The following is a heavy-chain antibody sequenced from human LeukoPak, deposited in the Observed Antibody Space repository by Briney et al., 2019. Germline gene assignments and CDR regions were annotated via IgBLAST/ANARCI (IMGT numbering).Heavy chain of an antibody. Sequence: SETLSLTCTVSTGSISRSYWYWGWIRQPPGKGLEWIGSVYYSGNTFYSPSLKSRVTISVDTYKNHFSLRLISVTAADAAVYYCARHEHKAVAGDTWGQGTLVTVSS. D-gene: IGHD6-19*01. CDR2: VYYSGNT. CDR1: TGSISRSYWY. V-gene: IGHV4-39*01. J-gene: IGHJ5*02. CDR3: ARHEHKAVAGDT.